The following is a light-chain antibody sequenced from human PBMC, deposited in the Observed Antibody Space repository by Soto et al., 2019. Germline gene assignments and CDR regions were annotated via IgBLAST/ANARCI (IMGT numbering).Light chain of an antibody. J-gene: IGLJ3*02. CDR3: CSSASTSTLL. V-gene: IGLV2-23*02. CDR2: EVS. Sequence: QSVLTQPASVSGSPGQSITISCTGTSSDVGSYNLVSWYQRHPDKDPKLMIYEVSKRPSGVSDRFSGSKSGNTASLTISGLPAEDEDDYYCCSSASTSTLLFGGGTKVTVL. CDR1: SSDVGSYNL.